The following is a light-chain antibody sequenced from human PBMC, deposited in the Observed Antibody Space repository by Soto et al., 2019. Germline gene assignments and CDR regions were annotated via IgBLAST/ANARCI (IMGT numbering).Light chain of an antibody. J-gene: IGKJ5*01. V-gene: IGKV1-39*01. Sequence: DIQMTPSPSSLSASVGDRVTITCRASQSISSYLNWYQQKPGKAPKLLIYAASSLQSGVPSRFSGSGSGTDFTLTISSLQPEDFATYYCQQSYSTPITCGQGKRREIK. CDR1: QSISSY. CDR3: QQSYSTPIT. CDR2: AAS.